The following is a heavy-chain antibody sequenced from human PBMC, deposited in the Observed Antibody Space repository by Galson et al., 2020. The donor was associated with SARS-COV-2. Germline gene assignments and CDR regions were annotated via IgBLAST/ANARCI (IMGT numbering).Heavy chain of an antibody. CDR1: GGSISTTSYF. CDR3: ARSLYKYYYDSSGSKDAFDI. Sequence: SETLSLTCTVSGGSISTTSYFWGWIRQPPGKGLEWIGTIYYSGTTYYNPSLKSRVAISVDTSKSQFSLKLSSVTAADTAVYYCARSLYKYYYDSSGSKDAFDIWGQGTTVTVSS. CDR2: IYYSGTT. D-gene: IGHD3-22*01. J-gene: IGHJ3*02. V-gene: IGHV4-39*07.